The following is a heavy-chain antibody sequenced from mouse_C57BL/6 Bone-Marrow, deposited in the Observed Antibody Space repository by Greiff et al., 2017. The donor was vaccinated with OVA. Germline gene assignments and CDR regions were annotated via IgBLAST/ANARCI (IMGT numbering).Heavy chain of an antibody. CDR1: GFNIKNTY. J-gene: IGHJ4*01. CDR2: IDPANGNT. D-gene: IGHD2-3*01. Sequence: EVQLQESVAELVRPGASVKLSCTASGFNIKNTYMHWVKQRPEQGLEWIGRIDPANGNTKYAPKFQGKATITADTSSNTAYLQLSSLTSEDTAIYYCASWRLLRYYAMDYWGQGTSVTVSS. CDR3: ASWRLLRYYAMDY. V-gene: IGHV14-3*01.